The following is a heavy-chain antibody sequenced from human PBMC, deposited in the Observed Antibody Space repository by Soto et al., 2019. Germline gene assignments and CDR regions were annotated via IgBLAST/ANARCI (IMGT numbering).Heavy chain of an antibody. CDR2: ISAYNGNT. Sequence: QVQLVQSGAEVKKPGASVKVSCKASGYTFTSYGISWVRQAPGQGLEWMGWISAYNGNTNYAQKLQGRVTMTTDTSTSTAYXXXXXXXXXXXXXXXXXXXXXXXXSWYLTEIDYWGQGTLVTVSS. D-gene: IGHD6-13*01. CDR1: GYTFTSYG. J-gene: IGHJ4*02. CDR3: XXXXXXXXSWYLTEIDY. V-gene: IGHV1-18*01.